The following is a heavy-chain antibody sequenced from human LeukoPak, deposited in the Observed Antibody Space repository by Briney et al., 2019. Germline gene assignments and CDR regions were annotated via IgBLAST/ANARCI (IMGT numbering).Heavy chain of an antibody. CDR3: ARVGYKNGDVDY. D-gene: IGHD5-24*01. CDR2: IYYSGST. V-gene: IGHV4-59*01. J-gene: IGHJ4*02. CDR1: GGSICSYY. Sequence: SETLSLTCTVSGGSICSYYWSWIRQPPGKGLEWIGYIYYSGSTNYNPSLKSRVTISVDTSKNQFSLKLSSVTAADTAVYYCARVGYKNGDVDYWGQGTLVTVSS.